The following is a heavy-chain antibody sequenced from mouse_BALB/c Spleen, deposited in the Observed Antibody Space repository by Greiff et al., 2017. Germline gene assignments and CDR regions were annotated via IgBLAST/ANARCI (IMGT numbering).Heavy chain of an antibody. D-gene: IGHD2-14*01. J-gene: IGHJ2*01. CDR3: ARVGVRLESFDY. V-gene: IGHV5-6-3*01. CDR2: INSNGGST. CDR1: GFTFSSYG. Sequence: DVMLVESGGGLVQPGGSLKLSCAASGFTFSSYGMSWVRQTPDKRLELVATINSNGGSTYYPDSVKGRFTISRDNAKNTLYLQMSSLKSEDTAMYYCARVGVRLESFDYWGQGTTLTVSS.